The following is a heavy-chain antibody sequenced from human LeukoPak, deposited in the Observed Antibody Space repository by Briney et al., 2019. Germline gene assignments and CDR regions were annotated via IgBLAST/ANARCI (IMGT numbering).Heavy chain of an antibody. CDR1: GFPFNSYA. CDR2: ISDSGGST. J-gene: IGHJ6*02. V-gene: IGHV3-64D*09. CDR3: VRGYSFGPYGMDV. Sequence: GGSLRLSCSASGFPFNSYAMHWARQAPGKGLEYVSAISDSGGSTYYADSVKGRFTISRDNSKNTLYLQMSSLRAEDTAVYFCVRGYSFGPYGMDVWGQGTTVTVSS. D-gene: IGHD2-15*01.